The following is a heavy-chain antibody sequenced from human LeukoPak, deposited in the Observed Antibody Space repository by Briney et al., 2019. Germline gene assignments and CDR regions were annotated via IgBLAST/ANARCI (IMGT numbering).Heavy chain of an antibody. J-gene: IGHJ6*02. CDR2: IIPILGIA. V-gene: IGHV1-69*04. CDR3: ARHGGGYSYGYFYHGMDV. CDR1: GGTFSSYA. D-gene: IGHD5-18*01. Sequence: SVKVSCKASGGTFSSYAISWVRQAPGQGLEWMGRIIPILGIANYAQKFQGRVTITADKSTSTAYMELSSLRSEDTAVYYCARHGGGYSYGYFYHGMDVWGQGTTVTVSS.